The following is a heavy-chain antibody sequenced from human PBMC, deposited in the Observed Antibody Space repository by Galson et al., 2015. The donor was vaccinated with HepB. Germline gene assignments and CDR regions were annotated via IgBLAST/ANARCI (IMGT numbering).Heavy chain of an antibody. D-gene: IGHD3-22*01. Sequence: SLRLSCAASGFTFDDYAMHWVRQAPGKGLEWVSTITWNSGRIGYADSVKGRFTISRDNAKHSLYLQMNSLRAEDTALYYCAKENTVIVVARPYYFDYWGQGTLVTVFS. V-gene: IGHV3-9*01. CDR1: GFTFDDYA. CDR3: AKENTVIVVARPYYFDY. J-gene: IGHJ4*02. CDR2: ITWNSGRI.